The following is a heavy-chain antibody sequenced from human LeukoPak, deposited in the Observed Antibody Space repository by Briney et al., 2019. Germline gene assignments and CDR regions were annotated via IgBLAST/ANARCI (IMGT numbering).Heavy chain of an antibody. CDR1: GDSSSRYH. Sequence: PSETLSLTCTVSGDSSSRYHWSWIRQPPGKGLEYIGYIHYSGITNYNPSLKSRVTISVDTSKNQFSLKLSSLTVADTAVYYCARSTVAVAGWVDYWGQGTLVTVSS. CDR2: IHYSGIT. V-gene: IGHV4-59*08. J-gene: IGHJ4*02. CDR3: ARSTVAVAGWVDY. D-gene: IGHD6-19*01.